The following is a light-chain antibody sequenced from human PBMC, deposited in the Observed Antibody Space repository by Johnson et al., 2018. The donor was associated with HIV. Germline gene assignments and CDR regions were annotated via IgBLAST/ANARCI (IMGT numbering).Light chain of an antibody. Sequence: QPVLTQPPSVSAAPGQKVTISCSGSSSNIGDNSVSWYQQLPGTAPKLLIYDNNKRPSGIPDRFSGSQSGTSATLGITGLQTGDEADYYCGTWDSSLSVDKYVLGIGPKVTVL. V-gene: IGLV1-51*01. CDR2: DNN. CDR1: SSNIGDNS. CDR3: GTWDSSLSVDKYV. J-gene: IGLJ1*01.